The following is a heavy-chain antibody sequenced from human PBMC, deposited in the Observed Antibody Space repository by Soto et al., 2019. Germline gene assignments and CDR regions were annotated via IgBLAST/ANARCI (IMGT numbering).Heavy chain of an antibody. V-gene: IGHV5-51*01. CDR2: IYPGDSDT. CDR3: ARQTIFGVVIIRYAFDI. D-gene: IGHD3-3*01. CDR1: GYSFTSYW. J-gene: IGHJ3*02. Sequence: PGESLKISCKGSGYSFTSYWIGWVRQMPGKGLEWMGIIYPGDSDTRYSPSFQGQVTISADKSISTAYLQWSSLKASDTAMYYCARQTIFGVVIIRYAFDIWGQGTMVTVSS.